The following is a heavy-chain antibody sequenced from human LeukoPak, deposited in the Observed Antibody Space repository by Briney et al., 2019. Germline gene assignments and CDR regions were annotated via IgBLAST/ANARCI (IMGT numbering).Heavy chain of an antibody. D-gene: IGHD3-10*01. Sequence: GASVKVSCKASGYTFTDYYMHWVRQAPGQGLEWMGRINPNSGGTNYAQRFQGRVTMTRDTSISTAYMELSRLRSDDTAVYYCARITMVRGVKGMYYYYYMDVWGKGTTVTVSS. V-gene: IGHV1-2*06. CDR2: INPNSGGT. CDR1: GYTFTDYY. CDR3: ARITMVRGVKGMYYYYYMDV. J-gene: IGHJ6*03.